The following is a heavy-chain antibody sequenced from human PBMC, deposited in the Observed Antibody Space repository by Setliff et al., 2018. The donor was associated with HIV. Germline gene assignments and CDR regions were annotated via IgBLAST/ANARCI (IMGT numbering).Heavy chain of an antibody. CDR2: VYGSGST. Sequence: SLTCTVSGGFISSYYWSWIRQPPGKGLEWIGYVYGSGSTNYNPSLKSRVTISVDTSRNQFSLKVTSVTAADTAVYYCATRRDGYRDSFDIWGQGTVVTVSS. CDR1: GGFISSYY. CDR3: ATRRDGYRDSFDI. V-gene: IGHV4-59*01. D-gene: IGHD2-21*01. J-gene: IGHJ3*02.